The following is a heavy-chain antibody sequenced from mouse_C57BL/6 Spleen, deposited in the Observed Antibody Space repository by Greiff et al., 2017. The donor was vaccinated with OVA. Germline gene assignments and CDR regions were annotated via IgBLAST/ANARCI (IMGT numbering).Heavy chain of an antibody. Sequence: QVHVKQPGAELVKPGASVKMSCKASGYTFTSYWITWVKQRPGQGLEWIGDIYPGSGSTNYNEKFKSKATLTVDTSSSTAYMQLSSLTSEDSAVYYCAKNYGSSPFAYWGQGTLVTVSA. D-gene: IGHD1-1*01. CDR1: GYTFTSYW. J-gene: IGHJ3*01. V-gene: IGHV1-55*01. CDR3: AKNYGSSPFAY. CDR2: IYPGSGST.